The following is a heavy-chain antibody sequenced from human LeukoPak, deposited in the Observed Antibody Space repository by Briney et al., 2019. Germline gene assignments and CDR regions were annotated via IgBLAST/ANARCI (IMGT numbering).Heavy chain of an antibody. V-gene: IGHV3-23*01. J-gene: IGHJ6*02. CDR2: ISGSGGST. Sequence: GGSLRLSCAASGFTFSSYAMSWVRQAPGKGLEWVSAISGSGGSTYYADSVKGRFTISRDNSKNTLYLQMNSLRAEDTAVYYCARTPRGDYYDSSGSAYYYYYYGMDVWGQGTTVTVSS. CDR3: ARTPRGDYYDSSGSAYYYYYYGMDV. CDR1: GFTFSSYA. D-gene: IGHD3-22*01.